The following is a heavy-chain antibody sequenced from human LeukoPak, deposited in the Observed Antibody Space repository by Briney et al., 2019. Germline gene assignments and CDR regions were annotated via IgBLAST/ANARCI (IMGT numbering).Heavy chain of an antibody. D-gene: IGHD2-2*01. CDR3: TTDIVVVPAAV. Sequence: PGGSLRLSCAASGFTFSNAWMSWVRQAPGKGLEWVGRIKSKTDGGTTDYAAPVKGRFTISRDDSKNTQYLQMNSLKTEDTAVYYCTTDIVVVPAAVWGQGTLVTVSS. CDR1: GFTFSNAW. V-gene: IGHV3-15*01. J-gene: IGHJ4*02. CDR2: IKSKTDGGTT.